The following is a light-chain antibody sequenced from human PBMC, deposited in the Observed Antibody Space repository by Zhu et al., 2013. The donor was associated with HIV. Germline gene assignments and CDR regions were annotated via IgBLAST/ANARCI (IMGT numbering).Light chain of an antibody. CDR2: DAS. CDR3: QQLQGPALT. J-gene: IGKJ4*01. V-gene: IGKV1-33*01. CDR1: QDISNY. Sequence: DIQMTQSPSSLSASVGDRVTITCQASQDISNYLNWYQQKPGKAPKLLIYDASNLETGVPSRFSGSGSGTDFTFTISSLQPEDVATYYCQQLQGPALTFGGGTKVEIK.